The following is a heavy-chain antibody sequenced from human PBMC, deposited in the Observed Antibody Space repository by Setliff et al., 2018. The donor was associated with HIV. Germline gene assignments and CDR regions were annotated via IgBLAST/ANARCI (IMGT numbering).Heavy chain of an antibody. Sequence: ASVKVSCKASGYSFTGHYIHWVRQAPGQGLEWLGRIDPNSGGTKYAQKFQGRVTITADASTSTAYMELISLRSEDTAVYYCARGEGSGWDTVEENYYNLDVWGPGTTVTVSS. D-gene: IGHD6-19*01. J-gene: IGHJ6*02. CDR3: ARGEGSGWDTVEENYYNLDV. CDR1: GYSFTGHY. CDR2: IDPNSGGT. V-gene: IGHV1-2*06.